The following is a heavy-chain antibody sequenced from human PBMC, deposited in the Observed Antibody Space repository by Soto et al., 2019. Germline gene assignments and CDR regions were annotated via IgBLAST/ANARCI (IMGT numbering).Heavy chain of an antibody. CDR2: ISSYNGDT. CDR1: GYTFTRSG. Sequence: ASVKVSCKASGYTFTRSGISWVRQAPGQGPEWMGWISSYNGDTNYAQTFQGRVTMTTDTSTSTAYMELSSLRSEDTAVYYCARKRAGEYYYYGMDVWGQGTTVTVS. CDR3: ARKRAGEYYYYGMDV. J-gene: IGHJ6*02. V-gene: IGHV1-18*01. D-gene: IGHD7-27*01.